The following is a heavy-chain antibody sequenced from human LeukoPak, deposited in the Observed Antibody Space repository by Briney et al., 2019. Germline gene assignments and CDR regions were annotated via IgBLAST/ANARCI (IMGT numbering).Heavy chain of an antibody. CDR3: ARDHGEREDVVPALDY. D-gene: IGHD2-2*01. CDR2: ISSSSSYI. Sequence: PGGSLRLSCAASGFTFSSYSMNWVRQAPGKGLEWVSSISSSSSYIYYADSVKGRFTISRDNAKNSLYLQMNSLRAEDTAVYYCARDHGEREDVVPALDYWGQGTLVTVSS. J-gene: IGHJ4*02. CDR1: GFTFSSYS. V-gene: IGHV3-21*01.